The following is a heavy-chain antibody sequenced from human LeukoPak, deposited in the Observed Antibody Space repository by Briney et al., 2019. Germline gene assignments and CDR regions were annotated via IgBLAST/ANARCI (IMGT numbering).Heavy chain of an antibody. J-gene: IGHJ4*02. V-gene: IGHV1-18*01. D-gene: IGHD6-19*01. Sequence: AASVKVSCKASGYTFTSYGITWVRQAPGQGLEWMGWISAYNGNTNYAQKLQGRVTMTTDTSTSTAYMELRSLRSDDTAVYYCARDRGDMWQWPVGEGGYWGQGTLVTVSS. CDR2: ISAYNGNT. CDR3: ARDRGDMWQWPVGEGGY. CDR1: GYTFTSYG.